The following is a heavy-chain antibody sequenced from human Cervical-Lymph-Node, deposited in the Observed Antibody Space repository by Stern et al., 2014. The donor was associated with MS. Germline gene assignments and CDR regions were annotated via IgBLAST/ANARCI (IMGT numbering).Heavy chain of an antibody. CDR1: GFTFSNYA. Sequence: VQLEESGGGVVQPGRSLRLSCAASGFTFSNYAMHWVRQAPGKGLEWVAVIWYDGNNKYYVDSVKGRFTISRDNSKNTLYLQMNSLRADDTAVYYCAREKGRDDFWSVELLGVDVWGQGTTVIVSS. V-gene: IGHV3-33*01. CDR3: AREKGRDDFWSVELLGVDV. CDR2: IWYDGNNK. J-gene: IGHJ6*02. D-gene: IGHD3-3*01.